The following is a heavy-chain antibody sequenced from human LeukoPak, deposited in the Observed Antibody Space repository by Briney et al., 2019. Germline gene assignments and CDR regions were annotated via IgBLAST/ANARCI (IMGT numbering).Heavy chain of an antibody. D-gene: IGHD3-22*01. V-gene: IGHV4-39*07. CDR3: ARLRITIIVVVITTRRWFDP. Sequence: SETLSLTCTVSGGSISTSSYYWDWIRQPPGKGLEWIGTIYHSGSTNYNPSLKSRVTISVDTSKNQFSLKLSSVTAADTAVYYCARLRITIIVVVITTRRWFDPWGQGTLVTVSS. CDR2: IYHSGST. CDR1: GGSISTSSYY. J-gene: IGHJ5*02.